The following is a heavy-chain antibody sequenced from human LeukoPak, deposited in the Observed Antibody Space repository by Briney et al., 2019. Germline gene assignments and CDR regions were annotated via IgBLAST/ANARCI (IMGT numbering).Heavy chain of an antibody. CDR2: ISGSGGST. D-gene: IGHD6-19*01. Sequence: PGGSLRLSCAASGFTFSSYAMSWVRQAPGKGLEWVSAISGSGGSTYYADSVKGRFTISRDNSKNTLYLQMNSLRAEDTAVYYCATSLGIAVAGAVGAFDIWGQGTMVTVSS. CDR3: ATSLGIAVAGAVGAFDI. J-gene: IGHJ3*02. CDR1: GFTFSSYA. V-gene: IGHV3-23*01.